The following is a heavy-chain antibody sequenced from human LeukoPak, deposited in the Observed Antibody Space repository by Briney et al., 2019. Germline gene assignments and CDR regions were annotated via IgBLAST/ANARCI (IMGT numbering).Heavy chain of an antibody. CDR2: IYYSGGA. CDR1: GASMSSYY. J-gene: IGHJ5*01. CDR3: ARGEAGTSWFDS. D-gene: IGHD6-13*01. Sequence: PSDTLSLTCTVSGASMSSYYWSWIRQPPGKGLEWIGYIYYSGGANYNPSLTSRVTISVDTSKNQFSLKLSSVTAADTAVYFCARGEAGTSWFDSWGQGTLVTVSS. V-gene: IGHV4-59*07.